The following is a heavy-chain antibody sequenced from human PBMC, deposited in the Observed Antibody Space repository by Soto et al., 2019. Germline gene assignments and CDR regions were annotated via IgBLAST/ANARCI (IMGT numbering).Heavy chain of an antibody. V-gene: IGHV1-3*01. CDR3: AIDSLFLGDFWSGTDYYYYGMDV. J-gene: IGHJ6*02. CDR1: GYTFTSYA. D-gene: IGHD3-3*01. Sequence: ASVKVSCKASGYTFTSYAMHWVRQAPRQRLEWMGWINAGNGNTKYSQKFQGRVTITRDTSASTAYMELSSLRSEDTAVYYCAIDSLFLGDFWSGTDYYYYGMDVWGQGTTVTVSS. CDR2: INAGNGNT.